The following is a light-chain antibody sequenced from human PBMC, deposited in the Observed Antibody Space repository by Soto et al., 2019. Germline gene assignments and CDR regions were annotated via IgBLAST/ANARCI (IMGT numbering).Light chain of an antibody. J-gene: IGKJ1*01. CDR2: GAS. CDR1: QSVSSSY. V-gene: IGKV3-20*01. Sequence: EIVLTQSPGTLSLSPGERATLSCRASQSVSSSYLAWYQQKPGQAPRLLIYGASSRATGIPDRFSGSGSGTDFTLTISRLEPEDFAVYYCQQYDRSHLWTFGQGTKVEIK. CDR3: QQYDRSHLWT.